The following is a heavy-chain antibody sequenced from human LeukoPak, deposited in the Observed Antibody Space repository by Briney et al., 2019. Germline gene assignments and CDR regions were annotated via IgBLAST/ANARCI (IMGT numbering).Heavy chain of an antibody. D-gene: IGHD6-6*01. Sequence: GGSLRLSCAASGFTFSSYAMSWVRQAPGKGLEWVSAISGSGGSTYYADSVKGRFTISRDNSKNTLYLQMNSLRAEDTAVYYCVLLESSSSWGGDDYWGQGTLVTVSS. J-gene: IGHJ4*02. CDR1: GFTFSSYA. V-gene: IGHV3-23*01. CDR2: ISGSGGST. CDR3: VLLESSSSWGGDDY.